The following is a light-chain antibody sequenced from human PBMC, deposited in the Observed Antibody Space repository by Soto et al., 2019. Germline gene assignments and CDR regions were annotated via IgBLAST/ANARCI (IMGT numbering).Light chain of an antibody. CDR2: SNN. J-gene: IGLJ2*01. Sequence: QSVLTQPPSASGTPGQRVTISCSGSSSNIGSNTVNWYHQLPGTAPKLLIYSNNQRPSGVPDRFSGSKSGTSASLAISGLQAEDEADYYCAVWDDSLNGVVFGGGTKLTVL. V-gene: IGLV1-44*01. CDR1: SSNIGSNT. CDR3: AVWDDSLNGVV.